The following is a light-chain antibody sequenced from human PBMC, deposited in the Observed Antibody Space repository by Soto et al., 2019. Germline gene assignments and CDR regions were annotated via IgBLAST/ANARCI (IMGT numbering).Light chain of an antibody. Sequence: QSVLTQPASVSGSPGQSITISCTGTSSDVGSYNLVSWYQQHPGKAPKLMIYDVSNRPSGVSNRFSGSKSGNTASLTISGLQAEDEADYYCSSYSTTSTLVFGSGTTVTVL. J-gene: IGLJ1*01. CDR1: SSDVGSYNL. CDR3: SSYSTTSTLV. CDR2: DVS. V-gene: IGLV2-14*02.